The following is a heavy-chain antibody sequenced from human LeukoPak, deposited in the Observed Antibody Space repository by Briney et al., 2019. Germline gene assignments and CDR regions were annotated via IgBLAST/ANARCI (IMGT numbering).Heavy chain of an antibody. CDR3: ARDPGYCTSTSCYKFFDC. V-gene: IGHV3-48*03. CDR2: ISSSGSTI. CDR1: GFTFSCYE. D-gene: IGHD2-2*02. J-gene: IGHJ4*02. Sequence: GGSLGLSFAASGFTFSCYEMNWVRPAPGKGPEWVSYISSSGSTIYYPDSVKGRFTVSRDNAKNSLYLQMNSLRAEDTAVYYCARDPGYCTSTSCYKFFDCWGQGTLVTVSS.